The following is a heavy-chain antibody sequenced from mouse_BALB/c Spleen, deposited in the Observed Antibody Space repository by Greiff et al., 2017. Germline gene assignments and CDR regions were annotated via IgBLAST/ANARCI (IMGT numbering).Heavy chain of an antibody. J-gene: IGHJ4*01. D-gene: IGHD1-1*01. CDR3: ASYGSSYDYAMDY. CDR1: GFSLTSYG. V-gene: IGHV2-9*02. CDR2: IWAGGST. Sequence: VKLMESGPGLVAPSQSLSITCTVSGFSLTSYGVHWVRQPPGKGLEWLGVIWAGGSTNYNSALMSRLSISKDNAKSHVFLKMNSLQTDDTAMYYCASYGSSYDYAMDYWGQGTSVTVSS.